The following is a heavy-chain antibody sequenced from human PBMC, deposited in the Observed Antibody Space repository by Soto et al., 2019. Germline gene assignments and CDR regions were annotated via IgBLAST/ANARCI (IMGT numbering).Heavy chain of an antibody. J-gene: IGHJ4*02. Sequence: GGSLRLSCTASGFTFGDYAMSWVRQAPGKGLEWVGFIRSKAYGGTTEYAASVKGRFTISRDDSKSIADLQMNSLKTEDTAVYYCTRVSWYYYDSSGYPYYFDYWGQGTLVTVSS. CDR2: IRSKAYGGTT. V-gene: IGHV3-49*04. D-gene: IGHD3-22*01. CDR3: TRVSWYYYDSSGYPYYFDY. CDR1: GFTFGDYA.